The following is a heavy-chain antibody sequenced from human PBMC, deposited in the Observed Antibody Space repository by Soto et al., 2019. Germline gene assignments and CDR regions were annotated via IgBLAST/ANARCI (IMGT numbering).Heavy chain of an antibody. D-gene: IGHD3-22*01. CDR2: IIPIFGTA. CDR3: ARSFSAYYYDSSGPDGMDV. Sequence: SVKVSCKASGGTFSSYAISWVRQAPGQGLEWMGGIIPIFGTANYAQKFQGRVTITADESTSTAYMELSSLRSEDTAVYYCARSFSAYYYDSSGPDGMDVWGQGTTVTVSS. V-gene: IGHV1-69*13. J-gene: IGHJ6*02. CDR1: GGTFSSYA.